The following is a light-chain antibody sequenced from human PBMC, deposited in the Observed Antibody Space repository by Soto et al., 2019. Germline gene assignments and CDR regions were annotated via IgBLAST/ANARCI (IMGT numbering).Light chain of an antibody. Sequence: QSALTQPPSASGSPGQSVTISCTGTSSDVGGDNYVSWYQQHPGKAPKLMIYEVSKRPSGVPDRFSGSKSANTASLTVSGHQAEDEDDYYCSSYAGNNFYVFGTGTKLTVL. V-gene: IGLV2-8*01. CDR2: EVS. CDR1: SSDVGGDNY. J-gene: IGLJ1*01. CDR3: SSYAGNNFYV.